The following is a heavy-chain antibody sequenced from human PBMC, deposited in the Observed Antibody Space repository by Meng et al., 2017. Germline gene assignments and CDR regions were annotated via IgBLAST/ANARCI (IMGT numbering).Heavy chain of an antibody. CDR1: GFTFSSYW. D-gene: IGHD1-1*01. Sequence: VESGGGVVQPGRSLRLSCAASGFTFSSYWMHWVRQVPGKGLVWVSRISGDGSITNYADSVKGRFTISRDNAKNTLYLQMNSLRPEDTAVYYCLDEAPRSDYWGQGSLVTVSS. CDR2: ISGDGSIT. J-gene: IGHJ4*02. V-gene: IGHV3-74*01. CDR3: LDEAPRSDY.